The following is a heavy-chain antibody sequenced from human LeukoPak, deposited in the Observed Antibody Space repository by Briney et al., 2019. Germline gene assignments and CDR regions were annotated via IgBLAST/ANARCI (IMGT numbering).Heavy chain of an antibody. V-gene: IGHV3-23*01. CDR1: GFNFNNFA. Sequence: GGSLRLSSAASGFNFNNFAMSWVRRAPGKGLEWLSAMTGPADTTYYAESVKGLCTISRDYSKSMVFLQMNSLRVEDTAIYYCAKGSEIDHWGQGTLVTVSS. CDR2: MTGPADTT. J-gene: IGHJ4*02. CDR3: AKGSEIDH.